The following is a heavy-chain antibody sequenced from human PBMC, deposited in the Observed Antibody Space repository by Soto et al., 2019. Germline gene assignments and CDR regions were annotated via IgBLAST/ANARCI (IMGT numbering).Heavy chain of an antibody. CDR2: ISSGGSTI. CDR1: GFTFSRYG. V-gene: IGHV3-48*01. Sequence: GGSLRLSCAASGFTFSRYGMNWVRQAPGKGLEWVSYISSGGSTIYYADSMKGRFTISRDNAKNSLWLHMNSLRAEDTAVYYCATYCSSTRCFFDYWGQGALVTVSS. D-gene: IGHD2-2*01. J-gene: IGHJ4*02. CDR3: ATYCSSTRCFFDY.